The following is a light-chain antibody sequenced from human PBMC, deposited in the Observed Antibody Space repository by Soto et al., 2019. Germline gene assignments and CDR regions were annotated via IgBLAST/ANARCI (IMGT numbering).Light chain of an antibody. CDR2: GAS. CDR3: QQYNNWPPIT. V-gene: IGKV3-15*01. J-gene: IGKJ2*01. CDR1: QSVSSN. Sequence: EIEMTQSPATLSVSPGDRATLSCRASQSVSSNLAWYQQKPGQAPRLLIYGASTRATGIPARFSGSGSGTNFTLTISSLQSEDFAVYYCQQYNNWPPITFGQGTKLEIK.